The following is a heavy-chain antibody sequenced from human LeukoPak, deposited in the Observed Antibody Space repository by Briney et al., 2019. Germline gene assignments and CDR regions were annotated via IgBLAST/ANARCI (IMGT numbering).Heavy chain of an antibody. Sequence: AASVKVSCKAYGFTFINSAIQWVRQARGQRLEWIGWIVVGSGDTHYAQNFQGRVKITRDMSTSTAYMELSSLRPEDTAVYYCAAEDDYVWKSYRSLDIWGKGTTVTVSS. J-gene: IGHJ6*04. CDR1: GFTFINSA. D-gene: IGHD3-16*02. CDR3: AAEDDYVWKSYRSLDI. V-gene: IGHV1-58*02. CDR2: IVVGSGDT.